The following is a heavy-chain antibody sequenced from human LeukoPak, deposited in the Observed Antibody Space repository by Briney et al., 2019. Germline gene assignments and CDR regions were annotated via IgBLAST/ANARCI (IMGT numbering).Heavy chain of an antibody. J-gene: IGHJ4*02. D-gene: IGHD5-12*01. CDR2: INPNSGGT. CDR1: GYSFTGYY. Sequence: ASVKVSCKASGYSFTGYYMHWVRQAPGQGLEWMGWINPNSGGTNYEQKFQGRVTMTRDTSISTAYMELSRLTSGDTAVYYCARAGYTGFDLGYWGQGTLVTVCS. CDR3: ARAGYTGFDLGY. V-gene: IGHV1-2*02.